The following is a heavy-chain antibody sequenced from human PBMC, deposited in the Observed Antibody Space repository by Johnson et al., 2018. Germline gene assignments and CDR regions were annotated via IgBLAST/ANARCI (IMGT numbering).Heavy chain of an antibody. V-gene: IGHV3-23*04. CDR3: AKDIAQTGTIITFLAFGDC. CDR1: GFTFGIYA. Sequence: LVESGGGLVQPGGSLRLSCAASGFTFGIYAMSWVRQAPGKGLEWVSAISHSGDSAYYADSVKGRFTISRDNSKNKPYLQMNSLTAGDSALYYCAKDIAQTGTIITFLAFGDCWGQGTLVTVSS. CDR2: ISHSGDSA. D-gene: IGHD3-10*01. J-gene: IGHJ4*02.